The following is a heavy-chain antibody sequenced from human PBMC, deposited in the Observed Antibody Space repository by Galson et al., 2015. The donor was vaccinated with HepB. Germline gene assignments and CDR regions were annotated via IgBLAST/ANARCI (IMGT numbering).Heavy chain of an antibody. CDR3: ARDRNSGWYNYYYYGMDV. V-gene: IGHV1-18*01. CDR1: GYTFTSYG. J-gene: IGHJ6*02. CDR2: ISAYNGNT. D-gene: IGHD6-19*01. Sequence: SVKVSCKASGYTFTSYGISWVRQAPGQGLEWMGWISAYNGNTNYAQKLQGRVTMTTDTSTSTAYMELRSLRPDDTAVYYCARDRNSGWYNYYYYGMDVWGQGTTVTVSS.